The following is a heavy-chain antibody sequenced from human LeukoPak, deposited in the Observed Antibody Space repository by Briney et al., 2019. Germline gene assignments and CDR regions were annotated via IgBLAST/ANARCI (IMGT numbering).Heavy chain of an antibody. V-gene: IGHV4-59*01. CDR1: GGSISSYY. J-gene: IGHJ6*03. D-gene: IGHD2-21*02. Sequence: SETLSLXSTVSGGSISSYYWSWIRQPPGKGLEWIGYIYYSGSTNYNPSLKSRVTISVDTSKNQFSLKLSSVTAADTAVYYCAGSYCGGDCYPGRWYYMDVRGKGTTVTVSS. CDR3: AGSYCGGDCYPGRWYYMDV. CDR2: IYYSGST.